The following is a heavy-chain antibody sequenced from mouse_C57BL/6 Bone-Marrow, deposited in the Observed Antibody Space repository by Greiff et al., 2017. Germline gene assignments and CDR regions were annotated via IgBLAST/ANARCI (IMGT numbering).Heavy chain of an antibody. D-gene: IGHD2-2*01. J-gene: IGHJ4*01. CDR3: ARGGYYYAMDY. Sequence: VQLQQSGPELVKPGASVKISCKASGYTFTDYYMNWVKQSHGKSLEWIGDINPNNGGTSYNQKFKGKATLTVDKSSSTAYMERRSLTSEDSAVYYCARGGYYYAMDYWGQGTSVTVSS. V-gene: IGHV1-26*01. CDR2: INPNNGGT. CDR1: GYTFTDYY.